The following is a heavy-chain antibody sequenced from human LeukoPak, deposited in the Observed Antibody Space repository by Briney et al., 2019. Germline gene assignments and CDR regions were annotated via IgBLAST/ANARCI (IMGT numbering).Heavy chain of an antibody. CDR3: SSGFDY. Sequence: PGGSLTLSCAAAGFSLSDYTTNWVRQAPGKGLEWGSSISSSRRYIYYADPVKGPFPISRDNAKNTLDLPLNRLRAADSAVYYDSSGFDYWGPGNLVTASS. J-gene: IGHJ4*02. D-gene: IGHD3-22*01. CDR2: ISSSRRYI. V-gene: IGHV3-21*01. CDR1: GFSLSDYT.